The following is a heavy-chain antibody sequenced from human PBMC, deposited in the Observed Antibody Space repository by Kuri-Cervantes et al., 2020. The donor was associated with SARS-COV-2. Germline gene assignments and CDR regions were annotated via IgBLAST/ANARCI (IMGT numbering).Heavy chain of an antibody. CDR1: GFTFGSYS. J-gene: IGHJ4*02. Sequence: GGSLRLSCAASGFTFGSYSMNWVRQAPGKGLEWVSYISSSSSTIYYADSVKGRFTISRDNAKNSLYLQMNSLRAEDTAVYYCARVEGISLDYWGQGTLVTVSS. V-gene: IGHV3-48*01. CDR2: ISSSSSTI. CDR3: ARVEGISLDY. D-gene: IGHD3-3*01.